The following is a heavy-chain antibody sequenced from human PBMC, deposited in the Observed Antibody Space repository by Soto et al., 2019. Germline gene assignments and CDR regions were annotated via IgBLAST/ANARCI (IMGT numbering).Heavy chain of an antibody. Sequence: QVQLVQSGAEVKKPGASVKVSCKASGYTFTTYYLHWVRQAPGQGLEWIGLINPSGGGTSYAQKFQGRVAMTRDTSTSTVYMELSSLTSEDTAVYYCARKRISSPCDYWGQGTLVTVS. D-gene: IGHD3-10*01. J-gene: IGHJ4*02. V-gene: IGHV1-46*01. CDR3: ARKRISSPCDY. CDR1: GYTFTTYY. CDR2: INPSGGGT.